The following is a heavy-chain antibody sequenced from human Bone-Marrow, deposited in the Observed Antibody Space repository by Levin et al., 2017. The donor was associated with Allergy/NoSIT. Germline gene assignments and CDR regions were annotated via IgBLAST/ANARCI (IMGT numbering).Heavy chain of an antibody. Sequence: PSETLSLTCAVYGGSFSGYYWSWIRQPPGKGLEWIGEINHSGSTNYNPSLKSRVTISVDTSKNQFSLKLSSVTAADTAVYYCAGGSFKEMATLYWGQGTLVTVSS. CDR1: GGSFSGYY. J-gene: IGHJ4*02. D-gene: IGHD5-24*01. CDR2: INHSGST. CDR3: AGGSFKEMATLY. V-gene: IGHV4-34*01.